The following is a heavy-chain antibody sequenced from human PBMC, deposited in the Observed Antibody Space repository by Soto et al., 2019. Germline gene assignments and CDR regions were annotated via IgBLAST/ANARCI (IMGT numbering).Heavy chain of an antibody. D-gene: IGHD2-2*01. J-gene: IGHJ6*02. Sequence: QVQLVQSGAEVQKPGSSVKVSCKASGGTFGSYAISWVRQAPGQGLEWMGGLIPIPGTANYPQNFRGGVTIGADESTSTAYMEVSSLRSEDTAVYYCARSQGSSTSLEIYYYYYYGMDAWGQGTTVTVPS. CDR3: ARSQGSSTSLEIYYYYYYGMDA. CDR1: GGTFGSYA. CDR2: LIPIPGTA. V-gene: IGHV1-69*01.